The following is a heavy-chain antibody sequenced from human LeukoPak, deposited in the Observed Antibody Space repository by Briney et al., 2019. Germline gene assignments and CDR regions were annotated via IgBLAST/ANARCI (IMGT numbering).Heavy chain of an antibody. CDR3: AKGPFNVVVPAAITRDNWFDP. D-gene: IGHD2-2*01. V-gene: IGHV3-23*01. J-gene: IGHJ5*02. CDR1: GFTFSSYS. CDR2: ISGSGGST. Sequence: PGGSLRLSCAASGFTFSSYSMNWVRQAPGKGLEWVSAISGSGGSTYYADSVKGRFTISRDNSKNTLYLQMNSLRAEDTAVYYCAKGPFNVVVPAAITRDNWFDPWGQGTLVTVSS.